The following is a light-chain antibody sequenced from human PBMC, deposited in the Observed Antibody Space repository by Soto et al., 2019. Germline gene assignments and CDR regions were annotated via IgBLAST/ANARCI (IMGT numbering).Light chain of an antibody. CDR1: SSDVGGYNY. CDR2: EVS. CDR3: SSYTSSSTLVL. V-gene: IGLV2-14*01. Sequence: QSVLTQPASVSGSPGQSITISCTGSSSDVGGYNYVSWYQQHPAKAPKLMIFEVSYRPSGVSNRFSGSKSGNTASLTISGLQAEDEADYYCSSYTSSSTLVLFGGGTKLTVL. J-gene: IGLJ2*01.